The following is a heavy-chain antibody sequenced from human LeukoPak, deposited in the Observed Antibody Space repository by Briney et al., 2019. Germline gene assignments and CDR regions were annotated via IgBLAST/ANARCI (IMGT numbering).Heavy chain of an antibody. J-gene: IGHJ3*01. CDR2: ISGSGGST. V-gene: IGHV3-23*01. CDR3: AKADPKYSSGWYDALDV. D-gene: IGHD6-19*01. CDR1: GFTFSSYA. Sequence: GGSLRLSCAASGFTFSSYAMSWVRQAPGKGLEWVSAISGSGGSTYYADSVKGRFTISRDNSKNTPYLQMNSLRAEDTAVYYCAKADPKYSSGWYDALDVWGQGTMVTVSS.